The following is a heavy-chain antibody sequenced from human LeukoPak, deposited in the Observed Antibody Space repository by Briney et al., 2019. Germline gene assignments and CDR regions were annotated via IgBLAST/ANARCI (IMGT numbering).Heavy chain of an antibody. D-gene: IGHD4-11*01. J-gene: IGHJ4*02. V-gene: IGHV1-69*05. CDR3: ARDEDYRSFDY. Sequence: EASVKVSCKASGGTFSSYAISWVRQAPGQGLEWMGRIIPIFGTANYAQKFQGRVTNTTDESTSTAYMELSSLRSEDTAVYYCARDEDYRSFDYWGQGTLVTVSS. CDR2: IIPIFGTA. CDR1: GGTFSSYA.